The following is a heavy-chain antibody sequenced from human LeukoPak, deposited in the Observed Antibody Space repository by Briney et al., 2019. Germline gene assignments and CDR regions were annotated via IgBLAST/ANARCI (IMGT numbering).Heavy chain of an antibody. J-gene: IGHJ6*02. D-gene: IGHD2-15*01. CDR3: ARDHCSGGSCYSGIYYYYGMDV. CDR1: GGTFSSYA. V-gene: IGHV1-69*13. CDR2: IIPIFGTA. Sequence: SVKVSCKASGGTFSSYAISWVRQAPGQGLEWMGGIIPIFGTANYAQKFQGRVTITADESTSTAYMELSSLRSEDTAVYYCARDHCSGGSCYSGIYYYYGMDVWGQGTTVTVSS.